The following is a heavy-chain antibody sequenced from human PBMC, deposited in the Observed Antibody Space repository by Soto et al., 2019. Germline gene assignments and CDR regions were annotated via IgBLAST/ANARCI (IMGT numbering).Heavy chain of an antibody. D-gene: IGHD4-17*01. CDR2: IYYSGST. CDR3: ARGYGDYVLDY. CDR1: GGSISSYY. Sequence: QVQLQESGPGLVKPSETLSLTCTVSGGSISSYYWSWIRQPPGKGLEWIGYIYYSGSTNYNPSLKSRVTLSVDTAKSQFSLKLSSVAAAGTAVYYCARGYGDYVLDYWGQGTLVTVSS. J-gene: IGHJ4*02. V-gene: IGHV4-59*08.